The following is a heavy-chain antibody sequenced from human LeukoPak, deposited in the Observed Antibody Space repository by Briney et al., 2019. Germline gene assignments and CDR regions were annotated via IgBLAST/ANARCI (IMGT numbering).Heavy chain of an antibody. V-gene: IGHV3-48*01. D-gene: IGHD2-15*01. Sequence: SYISSSSSTIYYADSVKGRFTISRDNAKNSMYLQMNSPRAEDTAVYYCARGAALHDAFDIWGQGTLVTVSS. CDR3: ARGAALHDAFDI. CDR2: ISSSSSTI. J-gene: IGHJ3*02.